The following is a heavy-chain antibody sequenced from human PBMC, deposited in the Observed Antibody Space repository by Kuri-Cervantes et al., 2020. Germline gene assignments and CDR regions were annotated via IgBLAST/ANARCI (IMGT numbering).Heavy chain of an antibody. CDR3: ARLWLEWTFDY. J-gene: IGHJ4*02. V-gene: IGHV4-59*08. CDR2: IYYSGST. Sequence: SETLSLTCTVSGGSISSYYWSWIRQPPGKGLEWIGYIYYSGSTNYNPSLKSRVTISVDTSKNQFSLKLSSVTAADMAVYYCARLWLEWTFDYWGQGTLVTVSS. D-gene: IGHD3-3*01. CDR1: GGSISSYY.